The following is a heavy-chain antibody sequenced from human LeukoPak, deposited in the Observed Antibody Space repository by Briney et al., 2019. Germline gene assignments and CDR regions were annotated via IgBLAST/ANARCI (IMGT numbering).Heavy chain of an antibody. CDR2: ISGSGGST. J-gene: IGHJ5*02. D-gene: IGHD4-17*01. CDR3: AKGGFYGEPGRGFDP. Sequence: PGGSLRLSCAASGFTFSSYAMSWVRPAPGKGLEWVSAISGSGGSTYYADSVKGRFTIFRDNFKNTLYLQMTRLSAEGTGVYFCAKGGFYGEPGRGFDPWGQGTLLTVSS. V-gene: IGHV3-23*01. CDR1: GFTFSSYA.